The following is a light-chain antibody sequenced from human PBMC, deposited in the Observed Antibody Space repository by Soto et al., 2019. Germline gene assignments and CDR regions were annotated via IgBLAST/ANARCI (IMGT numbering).Light chain of an antibody. V-gene: IGKV3-20*01. CDR2: GAS. J-gene: IGKJ2*01. CDR1: QSVSSTY. CDR3: QQYDSSPYT. Sequence: EIVLTQSPGTLSLSPGERATLSCRASQSVSSTYLAWYQQKPGQAPRLLIYGASSRETGIPDTFSGSGSRTDFTLTISRLEPEDFAVYYCQQYDSSPYTFGQGTKLEIK.